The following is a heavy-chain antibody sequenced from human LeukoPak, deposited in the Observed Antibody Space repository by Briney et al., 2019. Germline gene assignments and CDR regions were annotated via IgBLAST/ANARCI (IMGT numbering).Heavy chain of an antibody. J-gene: IGHJ4*02. D-gene: IGHD6-19*01. CDR2: IIPIFGTA. CDR3: ARTPYSSGSADY. V-gene: IGHV1-69*13. Sequence: ASVKVSCKASGGTFSSYAISWVRQAPGQGLEWMGGIIPIFGTANYAQKFQGRVTITADESTSTAYMELSSLRSEDTAVYYCARTPYSSGSADYWGQGTLVTVSS. CDR1: GGTFSSYA.